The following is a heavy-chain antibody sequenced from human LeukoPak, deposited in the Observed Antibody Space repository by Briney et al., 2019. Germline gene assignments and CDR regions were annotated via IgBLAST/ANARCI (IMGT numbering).Heavy chain of an antibody. CDR1: GGSFSGYY. J-gene: IGHJ4*02. D-gene: IGHD6-13*01. V-gene: IGHV4-34*01. CDR3: ARGSGSSWSHVFFDY. CDR2: INHSGST. Sequence: PSETLSLTCAVYGGSFSGYYWSWIRQPPGKGLEWIGEINHSGSTNYNLSLKSRVTISVDTSKNRFSLKLSSVTAADTAVYYCARGSGSSWSHVFFDYWGQGTLVTVSS.